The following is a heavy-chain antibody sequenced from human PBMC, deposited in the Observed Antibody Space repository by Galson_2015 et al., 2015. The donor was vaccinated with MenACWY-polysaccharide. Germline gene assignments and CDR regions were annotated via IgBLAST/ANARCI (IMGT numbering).Heavy chain of an antibody. V-gene: IGHV4-38-2*01. Sequence: ETLSLTCAVSDYSIRSGYFWGWIRQPPGKGLEWIASIFHSGATYYNPSLKSRVTISVDTSKNQFSLKLSSVTAADTAVYYCARVEKYSGSFYILYWGQGTLVTVSS. D-gene: IGHD1-26*01. CDR2: IFHSGAT. CDR1: DYSIRSGYF. CDR3: ARVEKYSGSFYILY. J-gene: IGHJ4*02.